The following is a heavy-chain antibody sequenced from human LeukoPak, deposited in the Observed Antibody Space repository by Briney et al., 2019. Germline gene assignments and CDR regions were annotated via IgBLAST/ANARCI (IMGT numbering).Heavy chain of an antibody. CDR1: GGSISSSSYY. V-gene: IGHV4-39*07. CDR2: TYHSGST. D-gene: IGHD6-19*01. CDR3: AIQAVAGLYYFDY. Sequence: SETLSLTCTVSGGSISSSSYYWGWIRQPPGKGLEWIGYTYHSGSTYYNPSLKSRVTISVDRSKNQFSLKLSSVTAADTAVYYCAIQAVAGLYYFDYWGQGTLVTVSS. J-gene: IGHJ4*02.